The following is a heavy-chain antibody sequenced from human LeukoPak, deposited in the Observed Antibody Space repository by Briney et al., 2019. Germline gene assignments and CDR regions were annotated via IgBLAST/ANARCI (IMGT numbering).Heavy chain of an antibody. CDR1: GGSISSYY. CDR3: VRVDSSYYLRY. CDR2: IYYSGST. D-gene: IGHD6-6*01. Sequence: TSETLSLTCTVSGGSISSYYWSWIRQPPGKGLEWIGYIYYSGSTNYNPSLKSRVTISVDTSKNQFSLKLSSVTAADTAVYYCVRVDSSYYLRYWGQGTLVTVSS. J-gene: IGHJ4*02. V-gene: IGHV4-59*01.